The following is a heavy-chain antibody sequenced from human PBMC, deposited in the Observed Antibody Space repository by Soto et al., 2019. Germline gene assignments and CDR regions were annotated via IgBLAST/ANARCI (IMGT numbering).Heavy chain of an antibody. Sequence: QVQLVQSGAELKKPGSSIKVSCKTSGGSFNSFSFTWVRQAPGQGREWVGRIIPVLGLTAYAQKFQGRITISADKSTSTAYMELSGLTSEDTAVYYCATDNDNTFEFWGQGTLVTVSS. CDR3: ATDNDNTFEF. V-gene: IGHV1-69*08. D-gene: IGHD1-1*01. CDR2: IIPVLGLT. CDR1: GGSFNSFS. J-gene: IGHJ4*02.